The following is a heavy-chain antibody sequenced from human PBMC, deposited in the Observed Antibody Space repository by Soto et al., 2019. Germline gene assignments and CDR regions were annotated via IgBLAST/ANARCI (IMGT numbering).Heavy chain of an antibody. V-gene: IGHV3-23*01. J-gene: IGHJ4*02. D-gene: IGHD6-13*01. CDR2: ISGSGGST. CDR3: AKGSTWYSSSWYAFDY. Sequence: GGSLRLSCAASGFTFSSYAMSWVRQAPGKGLEWVSAISGSGGSTYYADSVKGRFTISRDNSKNTLYLQMNSLRAEDTAVYYCAKGSTWYSSSWYAFDYWGQGTLVTVSS. CDR1: GFTFSSYA.